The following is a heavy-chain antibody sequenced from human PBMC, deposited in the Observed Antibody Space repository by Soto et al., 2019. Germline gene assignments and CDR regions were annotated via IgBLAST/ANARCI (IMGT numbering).Heavy chain of an antibody. V-gene: IGHV4-61*01. Sequence: SETLSLTCTVSGGSVSSGSYYWSWIRQPPGKGLEWIGYIYYRGSTNYNPSLKSRVTISLDTSKNQFSLKLSSVTAADTAVYYCARGLDYVGFDYWGQGTLVTVSS. D-gene: IGHD4-17*01. CDR3: ARGLDYVGFDY. CDR1: GGSVSSGSYY. J-gene: IGHJ4*02. CDR2: IYYRGST.